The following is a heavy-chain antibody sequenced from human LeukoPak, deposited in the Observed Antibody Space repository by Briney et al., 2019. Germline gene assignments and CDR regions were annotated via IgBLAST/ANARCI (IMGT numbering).Heavy chain of an antibody. CDR2: ISGSGGTT. CDR3: AKDGRGSGSYYYFDY. D-gene: IGHD3-10*01. J-gene: IGHJ4*02. V-gene: IGHV3-23*01. Sequence: GGSLRLSCAASGFTFSSYAMAWVRQAPGKGLEWVSSISGSGGTTYYADSVKGRFTISRDNSKNTLYLQMNSLRAEDTAVYYCAKDGRGSGSYYYFDYGGQGTLVTVS. CDR1: GFTFSSYA.